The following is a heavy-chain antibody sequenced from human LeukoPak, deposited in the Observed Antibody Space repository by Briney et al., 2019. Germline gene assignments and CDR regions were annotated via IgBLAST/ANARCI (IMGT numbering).Heavy chain of an antibody. D-gene: IGHD2/OR15-2a*01. CDR2: ISAYNGNT. CDR1: GYTFTSYG. Sequence: ASAKVSCKASGYTFTSYGISWVRPGPGQGLEWMGWISAYNGNTNYAQKLQGRVTLTTDTSASTAYMELRSLRSDDTVVYYCARTPPRGLIDYWGQGTLVTVSS. CDR3: ARTPPRGLIDY. V-gene: IGHV1-18*01. J-gene: IGHJ4*02.